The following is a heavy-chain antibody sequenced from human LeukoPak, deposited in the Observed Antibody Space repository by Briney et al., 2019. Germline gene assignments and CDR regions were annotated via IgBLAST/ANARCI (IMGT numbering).Heavy chain of an antibody. J-gene: IGHJ4*02. CDR3: ARGGGYCSGGSCWTYFDY. CDR2: VSYDGSIK. V-gene: IGHV3-30-3*01. CDR1: GFTFSSYA. D-gene: IGHD2-15*01. Sequence: GGSLRLSCAASGFTFSSYALHWVRQAPTKGLEWVAIVSYDGSIKYYADSVKGRFTISRDNAKNTLYLQMNSLGAEDTAVYYCARGGGYCSGGSCWTYFDYWGQGTLVTVSS.